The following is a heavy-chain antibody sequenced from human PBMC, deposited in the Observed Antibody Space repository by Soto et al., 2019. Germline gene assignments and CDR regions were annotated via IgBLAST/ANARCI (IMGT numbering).Heavy chain of an antibody. CDR3: AKRDGYHYAPVHFFDY. D-gene: IGHD5-12*01. CDR2: ISYDGSNK. CDR1: GFTFSSYG. J-gene: IGHJ4*02. V-gene: IGHV3-30*18. Sequence: QVQLVESGGGVVQPGRSLRLSCAASGFTFSSYGMHWVRQAPGKGLEWVALISYDGSNKYYADSVKGRFTISRDNSKNKLSLQMNSLRAEDQAVYYCAKRDGYHYAPVHFFDYWGQGTLGTVSS.